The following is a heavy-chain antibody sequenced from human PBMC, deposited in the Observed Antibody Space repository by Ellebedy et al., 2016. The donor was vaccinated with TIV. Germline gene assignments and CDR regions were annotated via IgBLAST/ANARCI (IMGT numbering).Heavy chain of an antibody. CDR2: IYPGDSDI. V-gene: IGHV5-51*01. Sequence: GESLKISXQASGYTFSTYWIGWVRQRPGKGLEWMGLIYPGDSDITYSPSFSGQVTISADKSISTAYLQWSSLKASDTAMFYCARNGGGYSARDYDSWGQGTLVTVSS. D-gene: IGHD5-12*01. CDR3: ARNGGGYSARDYDS. CDR1: GYTFSTYW. J-gene: IGHJ4*02.